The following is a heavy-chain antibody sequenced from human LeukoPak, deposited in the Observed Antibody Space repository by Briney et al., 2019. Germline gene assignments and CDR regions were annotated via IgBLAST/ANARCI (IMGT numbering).Heavy chain of an antibody. CDR3: ARGLTTHAGTFDY. D-gene: IGHD6-13*01. CDR2: ICCSGST. J-gene: IGHJ4*02. V-gene: IGHV4-39*07. Sequence: SETLSLTCSVSGGSITGSNSYWGWIRQPPGKGLEWIGIICCSGSTYYNPSLKSRVTISVDTSKNQFSLRLNSVTAADTAGYYCARGLTTHAGTFDYWGQGTLVTVSS. CDR1: GGSITGSNSY.